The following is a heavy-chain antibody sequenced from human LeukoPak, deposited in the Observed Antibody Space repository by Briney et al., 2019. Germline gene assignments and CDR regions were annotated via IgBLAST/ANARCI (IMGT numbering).Heavy chain of an antibody. CDR1: GFTFSNAW. CDR3: TTEPFSSSWYVGWFDP. CDR2: IKSKTDGGTT. J-gene: IGHJ5*02. D-gene: IGHD6-13*01. Sequence: AGGSLRLSCTASGFTFSNAWMSWVRQAPGKGLEWVGRIKSKTDGGTTDYAAPVKGRFTISRDDSKNTLYLRMNSLKTEDTAVYYCTTEPFSSSWYVGWFDPWGQGTLVTVSS. V-gene: IGHV3-15*01.